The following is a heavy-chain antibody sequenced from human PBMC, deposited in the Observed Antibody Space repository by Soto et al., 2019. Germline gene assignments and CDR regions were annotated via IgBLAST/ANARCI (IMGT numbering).Heavy chain of an antibody. CDR2: ISGSGGST. J-gene: IGHJ4*02. CDR1: GFTFSDSF. CDR3: AKDRNRWLRFDLGY. Sequence: PGGSLRLSCAASGFTFSDSFMSWVRQAPGKGLEWVSAISGSGGSTYYADSVKGRFTISRDNSKNTLYLQMNSLRAEDTAVYYCAKDRNRWLRFDLGYWGQGTLVTVSS. V-gene: IGHV3-23*01. D-gene: IGHD5-12*01.